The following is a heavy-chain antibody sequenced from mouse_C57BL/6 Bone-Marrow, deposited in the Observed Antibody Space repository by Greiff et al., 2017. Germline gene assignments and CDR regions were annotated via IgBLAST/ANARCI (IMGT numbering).Heavy chain of an antibody. J-gene: IGHJ1*03. D-gene: IGHD1-1*01. CDR3: ARDAVVAPTEYFDV. CDR1: GFTFSSYA. Sequence: DVMLVESGGGLVKPGGSLKLSCAASGFTFSSYAMSWVRQTPEKRLEWVATISDGGSYTYYPDNVKGRVTISRDNAKNNLYLQMSHLKSEDTAMYNCARDAVVAPTEYFDVWGTGTTVTVSS. CDR2: ISDGGSYT. V-gene: IGHV5-4*01.